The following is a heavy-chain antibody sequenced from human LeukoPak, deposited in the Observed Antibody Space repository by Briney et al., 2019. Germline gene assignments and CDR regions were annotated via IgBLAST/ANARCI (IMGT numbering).Heavy chain of an antibody. D-gene: IGHD1-20*01. Sequence: ASVKVSCTASGYTFISYGISWVRQAPGQGLEWMGIINPGGGTTSYAQKFQGRVTMTRDTSTSTVYMELSSLRSEDTAVFYCARSGITGTTSHAFDIWGQGTMVTVSS. CDR1: GYTFISYG. J-gene: IGHJ3*02. CDR3: ARSGITGTTSHAFDI. CDR2: INPGGGTT. V-gene: IGHV1-46*01.